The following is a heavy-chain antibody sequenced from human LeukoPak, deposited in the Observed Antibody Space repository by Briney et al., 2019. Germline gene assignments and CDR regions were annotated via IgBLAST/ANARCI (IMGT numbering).Heavy chain of an antibody. CDR3: AKRARDSYESSGFSASYYYMEV. D-gene: IGHD3-22*01. CDR2: ISGSGGST. J-gene: IGHJ6*03. CDR1: GFTFSSYA. V-gene: IGHV3-23*01. Sequence: PGGSVRLSCAASGFTFSSYAMSWVRQAPGKGRAWVSAISGSGGSTYYADSVKGRFTISRDNSKNTLYLQMNSLRAEDTVVYYCAKRARDSYESSGFSASYYYMEVWGKGTTVTVSS.